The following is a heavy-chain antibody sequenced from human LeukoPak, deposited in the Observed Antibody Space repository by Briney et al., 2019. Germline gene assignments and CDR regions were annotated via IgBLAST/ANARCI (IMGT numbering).Heavy chain of an antibody. Sequence: ASVKVSCKASGYTFTSYGISWVRQAPGQGLEWMGWISAYNGHTNYAQKLQGRVTMTTDTSTRTAYMELRSLRSDDTAVYYCARDRRITMIVVVIGIQNWFDPWGQGTLVTVSS. D-gene: IGHD3-22*01. V-gene: IGHV1-18*01. CDR3: ARDRRITMIVVVIGIQNWFDP. J-gene: IGHJ5*02. CDR2: ISAYNGHT. CDR1: GYTFTSYG.